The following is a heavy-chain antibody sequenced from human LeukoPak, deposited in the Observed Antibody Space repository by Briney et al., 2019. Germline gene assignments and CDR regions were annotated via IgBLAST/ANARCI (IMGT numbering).Heavy chain of an antibody. J-gene: IGHJ4*02. CDR2: ISAYNGNT. CDR3: ARDLAAAGMVDY. CDR1: GYTFTSYG. V-gene: IGHV1-18*01. Sequence: ASVKVSCKASGYTFTSYGISWVRQAPGQGLGWMGWISAYNGNTNYAQKLQGRVTMTTDTSTSTAYMELRSLRSDDTAVYYCARDLAAAGMVDYWGQGTLVTVSS. D-gene: IGHD6-13*01.